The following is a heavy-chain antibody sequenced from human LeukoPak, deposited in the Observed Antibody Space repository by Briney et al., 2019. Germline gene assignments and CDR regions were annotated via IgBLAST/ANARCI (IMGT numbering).Heavy chain of an antibody. D-gene: IGHD6-19*01. Sequence: GASLRLSCAATGYTFSSYAMTWVRQAPGKGLERVSAISGSGGSTYYADSVKGRFTISRDNSKNTLYVQMNSLRAEDTAVYYCAKEESSGWYVYWGQGTLVTVSS. V-gene: IGHV3-23*01. J-gene: IGHJ4*02. CDR1: GYTFSSYA. CDR3: AKEESSGWYVY. CDR2: ISGSGGST.